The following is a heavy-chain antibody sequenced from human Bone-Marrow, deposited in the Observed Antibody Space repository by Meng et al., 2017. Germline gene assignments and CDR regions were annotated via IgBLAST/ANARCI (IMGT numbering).Heavy chain of an antibody. CDR2: ISGSGGST. J-gene: IGHJ4*02. CDR1: GFTFSSYA. Sequence: GESLKISCAASGFTFSSYAMSWVRQAPGKGLEWVSAISGSGGSTYYADSVKGRFTISRDNSKNTLYLQMNSLRAEDTAVYYCAKDVWVTLSSSSGYWGQGTLVTVSS. V-gene: IGHV3-23*01. CDR3: AKDVWVTLSSSSGY. D-gene: IGHD6-13*01.